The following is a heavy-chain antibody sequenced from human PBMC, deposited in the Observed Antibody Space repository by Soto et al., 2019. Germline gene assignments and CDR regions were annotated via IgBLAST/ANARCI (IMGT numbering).Heavy chain of an antibody. CDR3: AGGGTPSDY. J-gene: IGHJ4*02. Sequence: QVQLVQSGAEVKKPGASVKVSCKASGYTFTNFGISWVRQAPGQGLEWMGWISAYNGNTNYAQKFQGRVTRTTDTSTSTAYMEVRSLRFDVTAVYYCAGGGTPSDYWGQRTLVTVSS. CDR1: GYTFTNFG. D-gene: IGHD3-16*01. CDR2: ISAYNGNT. V-gene: IGHV1-18*01.